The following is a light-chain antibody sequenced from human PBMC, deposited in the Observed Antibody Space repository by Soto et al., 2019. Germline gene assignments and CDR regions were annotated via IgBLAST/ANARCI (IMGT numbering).Light chain of an antibody. CDR2: IAS. V-gene: IGKV3-20*01. CDR3: QQYGTSPWT. CDR1: QSVNSDY. J-gene: IGKJ1*01. Sequence: EIVLTQSPGTLSLFPGERATLSYRATQSVNSDYLAWYQQKPGQAPRLLIDIASRIATGIPDRIGGSGSGTDFTLTISRLEPEDFAVYYCQQYGTSPWTFGQGTKVEIK.